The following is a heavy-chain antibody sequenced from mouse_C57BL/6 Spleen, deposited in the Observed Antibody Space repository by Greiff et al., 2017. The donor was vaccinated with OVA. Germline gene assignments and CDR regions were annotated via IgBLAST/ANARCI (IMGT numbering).Heavy chain of an antibody. Sequence: QVQLKQSGAELARPGASVKLSCKASGYTFTSYGISWVKQRTGQGLEWIGEIYPRSGNTYYNEKFKGKATLTADKSSSTAYMELRSLTSEDAAVYFCARGFTTVVPDYFDYWGQGTTLTVSS. V-gene: IGHV1-81*01. CDR2: IYPRSGNT. J-gene: IGHJ2*01. CDR1: GYTFTSYG. CDR3: ARGFTTVVPDYFDY. D-gene: IGHD1-1*01.